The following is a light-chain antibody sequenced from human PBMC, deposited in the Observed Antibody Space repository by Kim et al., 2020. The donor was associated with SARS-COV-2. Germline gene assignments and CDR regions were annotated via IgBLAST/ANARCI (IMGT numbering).Light chain of an antibody. CDR1: QSVSSS. V-gene: IGKV3-15*01. J-gene: IGKJ1*01. Sequence: SPGERATLSCRASQSVSSSLAWYQQKPGQAPRLLLYGASTRATGIPVRFSGSGSGTEFTLTINSLQSEDSAIYFCQQYNNWPPWTFGPGTKVDIK. CDR3: QQYNNWPPWT. CDR2: GAS.